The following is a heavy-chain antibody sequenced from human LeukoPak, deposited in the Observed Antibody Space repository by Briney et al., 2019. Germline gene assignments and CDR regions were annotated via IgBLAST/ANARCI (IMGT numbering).Heavy chain of an antibody. CDR3: ATRHEYSYPY. CDR1: GFTFSNYA. D-gene: IGHD5-18*01. V-gene: IGHV3-64*02. Sequence: GGSLRLSCAASGFTFSNYAMHWVRQAPGKGLEYVSAIGGNGDTSYYADSVKGRFTISRDNSKNTVYLQMGSLRTEDMAVYYCATRHEYSYPYWGQRTLVTVSS. CDR2: IGGNGDTS. J-gene: IGHJ4*02.